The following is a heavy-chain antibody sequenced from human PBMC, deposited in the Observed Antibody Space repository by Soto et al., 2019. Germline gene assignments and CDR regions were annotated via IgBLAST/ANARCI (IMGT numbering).Heavy chain of an antibody. CDR3: GGPPGYGRGTGCYDYSVMDV. V-gene: IGHV4-34*01. CDR1: GGSFSGYY. J-gene: IGHJ6*02. CDR2: INYSGNT. D-gene: IGHD3-16*01. Sequence: SETLSLTSAVYGGSFSGYYWGWIRQSPGKGLEWIGSINYSGNTYYNPSLTGRVTISVDTSQSQFSMKLTSMTAADTAVYFCGGPPGYGRGTGCYDYSVMDVWAQGPTVPVS.